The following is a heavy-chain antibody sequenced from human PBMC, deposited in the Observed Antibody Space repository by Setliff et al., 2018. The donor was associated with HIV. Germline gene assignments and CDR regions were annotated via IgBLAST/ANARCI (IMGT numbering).Heavy chain of an antibody. V-gene: IGHV3-33*06. CDR2: IWYDGSNK. D-gene: IGHD3-3*01. CDR1: GFTFSDYW. CDR3: AKDQGITVFGVVSYYYFYMDV. Sequence: GGSLRLSCAASGFTFSDYWMSWVRQAPGKGLEWVAVIWYDGSNKYYADSVKGRFTISRDNSKNTLYLQMNSLRAEDMAVYYCAKDQGITVFGVVSYYYFYMDVWGKGTTVTVSS. J-gene: IGHJ6*03.